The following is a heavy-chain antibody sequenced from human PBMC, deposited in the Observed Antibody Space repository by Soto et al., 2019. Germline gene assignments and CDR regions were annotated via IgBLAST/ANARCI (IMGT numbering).Heavy chain of an antibody. CDR1: GYTFTSYY. Sequence: QVQLVQSGAEVKKPGASVKVSCKASGYTFTSYYMHWVRQAPGQGLEWMGIINPSGGSTSYAQKFQGRVTMTRDTSTSTVYMELSSLRSEDTAVYYCARGLGDYVAGYYYYYYMDVWGKGTTVTVSS. D-gene: IGHD4-17*01. CDR2: INPSGGST. J-gene: IGHJ6*03. CDR3: ARGLGDYVAGYYYYYYMDV. V-gene: IGHV1-46*03.